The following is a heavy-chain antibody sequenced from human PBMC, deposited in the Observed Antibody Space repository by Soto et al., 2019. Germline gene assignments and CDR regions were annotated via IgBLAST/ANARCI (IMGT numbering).Heavy chain of an antibody. V-gene: IGHV4-30-4*01. D-gene: IGHD3-16*01. CDR1: GGSTSSDNY. CDR3: AREGGESSDGLYFFDS. Sequence: QVQLQESGPGLVKPSQTLSLTCTVSGGSTSSDNYWSWIRQPPGMGLEWIGHIYYSGNTDYNPSLKGRIAISIGTSKNQFSLEVSSVTAAETAVYFSAREGGESSDGLYFFDSWGQGSLVTVSS. CDR2: IYYSGNT. J-gene: IGHJ4*02.